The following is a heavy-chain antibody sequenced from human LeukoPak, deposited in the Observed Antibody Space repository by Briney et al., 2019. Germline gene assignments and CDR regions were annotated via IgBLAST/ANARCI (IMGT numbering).Heavy chain of an antibody. CDR3: ARSEAGYCSSTSCLPGY. Sequence: GESLKISCKGSGYSFTSYWIGWVRQMPGKGLEWMGIIYPGDSDTRYSPSFQGQVTISADKSTSTAYLQWSSLKASDTAMYYCARSEAGYCSSTSCLPGYWGQGTLVTVSS. D-gene: IGHD2-2*03. CDR2: IYPGDSDT. V-gene: IGHV5-51*01. J-gene: IGHJ4*02. CDR1: GYSFTSYW.